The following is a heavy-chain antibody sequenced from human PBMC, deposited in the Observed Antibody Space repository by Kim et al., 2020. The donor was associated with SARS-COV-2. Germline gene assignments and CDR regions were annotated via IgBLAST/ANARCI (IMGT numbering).Heavy chain of an antibody. J-gene: IGHJ3*02. D-gene: IGHD3-3*02. Sequence: SLKFSCKGSGYSFFSYLFFWVFFISFPCLECMWSFYPADADTRYSPSFQGQVTISSDNSTDTAYLQWGSLQASATALYYCARPRGPQISEKAFEIWGQGTVVIVSS. V-gene: IGHV5-51*01. CDR2: FYPADADT. CDR3: ARPRGPQISEKAFEI. CDR1: GYSFFSYL.